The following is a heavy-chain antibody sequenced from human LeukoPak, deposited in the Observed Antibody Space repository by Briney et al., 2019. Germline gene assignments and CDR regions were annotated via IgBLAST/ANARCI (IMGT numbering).Heavy chain of an antibody. V-gene: IGHV3-30*03. Sequence: PGGSLRLSCAASGSTFTTFVIHWVRQAPGKGLEWVATISPDGNINYYSDSVKGRFSISRDNSKNMINLQMNSLRGEDSAVYFCARINIFYDFWGQGTLVTVSS. CDR2: ISPDGNIN. CDR1: GSTFTTFV. CDR3: ARINIFYDF. J-gene: IGHJ4*02.